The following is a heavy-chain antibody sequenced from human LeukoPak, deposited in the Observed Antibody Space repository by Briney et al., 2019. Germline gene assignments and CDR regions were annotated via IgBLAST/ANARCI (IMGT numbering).Heavy chain of an antibody. J-gene: IGHJ6*02. CDR3: AREDRYYYGMDV. CDR1: GGSISSYY. CDR2: IYYSGST. Sequence: SETLSLTCTVSGGSISSYYWSWIRQPPGKGLEWIGYIYYSGSTNYNPSLKSRVTISVDTSKNQFSLKLSSVTAADTAAYYCAREDRYYYGMDVWGQGTTVTVSS. V-gene: IGHV4-59*01.